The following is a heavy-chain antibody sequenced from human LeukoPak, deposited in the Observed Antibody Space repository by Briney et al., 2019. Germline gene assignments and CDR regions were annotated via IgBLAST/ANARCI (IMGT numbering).Heavy chain of an antibody. J-gene: IGHJ1*01. CDR2: VSGDGRTT. CDR3: VRTTNGPEH. V-gene: IGHV3-74*01. Sequence: GGSLRLSCAASGFTFTSHLIHWVRQPPGKGLVWVSRVSGDGRTTNYADSVKGRFTISRDNAKNTVNLQMDSLRVEDTAVYYCVRTTNGPEHWGQGTLVTVSS. CDR1: GFTFTSHL. D-gene: IGHD2-8*01.